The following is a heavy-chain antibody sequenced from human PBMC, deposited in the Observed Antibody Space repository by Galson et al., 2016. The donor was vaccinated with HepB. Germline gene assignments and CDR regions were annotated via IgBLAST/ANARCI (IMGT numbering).Heavy chain of an antibody. CDR1: GFPLRTIGMG. CDR2: IYWDGDQ. D-gene: IGHD2-2*01. CDR3: AHSSLDCVSSSCYSLAADY. J-gene: IGHJ4*02. Sequence: PALVKPTKTLTLTRPFSGFPLRTIGMGVAWIRQPPGKALEWLALIYWDGDQRYRPSLKSRLTITKDTSRNQAVLTMTNMDPVDTATYYCAHSSLDCVSSSCYSLAADYWGQGTLVTVSS. V-gene: IGHV2-5*02.